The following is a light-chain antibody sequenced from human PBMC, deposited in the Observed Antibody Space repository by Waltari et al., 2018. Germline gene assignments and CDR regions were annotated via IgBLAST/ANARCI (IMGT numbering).Light chain of an antibody. CDR2: KAS. CDR3: QQYNSYWT. V-gene: IGKV1-5*03. J-gene: IGKJ1*01. Sequence: DLQMTQPPSPLSASVGDRVTIPCRASQSISSWLAWYQQKPGKAPKLLIYKASSLERGVPSRFSGSGSGTEFTLTISSLQPDDFATYYCQQYNSYWTFGQGTKVEIK. CDR1: QSISSW.